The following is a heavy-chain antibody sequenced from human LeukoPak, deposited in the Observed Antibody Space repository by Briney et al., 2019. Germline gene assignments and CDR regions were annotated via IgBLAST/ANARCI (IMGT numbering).Heavy chain of an antibody. CDR1: GGTFSSYA. CDR3: AKSTYYYDTFVNAFDL. D-gene: IGHD3-22*01. V-gene: IGHV1-69*04. Sequence: SVKVSCKASGGTFSSYAISWVRQAPGQGLEWMGRIIPILGIANYAQKFQGRVTITADKSTSTAYMELSSLRSEDTAVYYCAKSTYYYDTFVNAFDLWGQGTVVTVSS. J-gene: IGHJ3*01. CDR2: IIPILGIA.